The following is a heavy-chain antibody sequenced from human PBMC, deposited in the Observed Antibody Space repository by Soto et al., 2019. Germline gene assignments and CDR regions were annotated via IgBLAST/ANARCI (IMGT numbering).Heavy chain of an antibody. CDR2: TRNKANSYTT. CDR1: GFTFSDHY. V-gene: IGHV3-72*01. D-gene: IGHD6-13*01. CDR3: ARGGSSWGPYYYYMDV. J-gene: IGHJ6*03. Sequence: GGSLRLSCAASGFTFSDHYMDWVRQAPGKGLEWVGRTRNKANSYTTEYAASVKGRFTISRDDSKNSLYLQMNSLKTEDTAVYYCARGGSSWGPYYYYMDVWGKGTTVTVSS.